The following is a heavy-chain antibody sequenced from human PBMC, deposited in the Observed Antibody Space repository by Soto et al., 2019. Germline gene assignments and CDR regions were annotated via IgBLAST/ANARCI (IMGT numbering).Heavy chain of an antibody. CDR2: ISAYNGNT. Sequence: QVQLVQSGAEVKKPGASVKVSCKASGYTFTSYGISWVRQAPGQGLEWMGWISAYNGNTNYAQKLQGRVTMTTDTATSTAYMELRSLRSDDTAVYYCARFDVETMVRHYYYYYMDVWGKGTTVTVSS. CDR3: ARFDVETMVRHYYYYYMDV. J-gene: IGHJ6*03. V-gene: IGHV1-18*01. D-gene: IGHD3-10*01. CDR1: GYTFTSYG.